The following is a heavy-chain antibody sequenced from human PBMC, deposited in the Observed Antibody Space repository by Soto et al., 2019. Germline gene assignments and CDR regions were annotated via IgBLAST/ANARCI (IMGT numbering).Heavy chain of an antibody. J-gene: IGHJ4*02. CDR1: GFTFSNYA. D-gene: IGHD2-15*01. CDR2: ISGSGGST. Sequence: EVQLLESGGGLVQPGGSLRLSCAASGFTFSNYAMSWVRQARGKGLEWVSTISGSGGSTYFADSVKGRFTISRDNSKNTLYLQMNSLRAEDTAIYYCAKGMGVFDIANFDYWGQGTLVTVSS. V-gene: IGHV3-23*01. CDR3: AKGMGVFDIANFDY.